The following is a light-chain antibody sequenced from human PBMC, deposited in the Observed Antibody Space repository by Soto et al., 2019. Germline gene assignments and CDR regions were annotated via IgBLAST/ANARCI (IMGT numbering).Light chain of an antibody. CDR3: QAWDSNTAL. V-gene: IGLV3-1*01. J-gene: IGLJ2*01. CDR1: KLGRKY. CDR2: EDT. Sequence: SYELTQPPSVSVSPGKTATITCSGEKLGRKYASWYLQKPGQSPVLVIYEDTKRPSGIPERFSGSNYWNRATLTISETQAMDEDDYYCQAWDSNTALFGGGTKLTVL.